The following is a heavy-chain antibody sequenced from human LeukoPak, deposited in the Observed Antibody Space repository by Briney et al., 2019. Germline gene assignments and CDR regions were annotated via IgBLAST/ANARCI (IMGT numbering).Heavy chain of an antibody. J-gene: IGHJ5*02. Sequence: SETLSLTCAVFGGSFSGYYWNWIRQPPGKGLESIGEINHSGSTNYNPSLKSRVSISVDTSKNQFSLKLTTVTAADTAVYYCARGRRDSITWYGYNYFDPWGQGTRVTVSS. V-gene: IGHV4-34*01. CDR2: INHSGST. CDR1: GGSFSGYY. CDR3: ARGRRDSITWYGYNYFDP. D-gene: IGHD6-13*01.